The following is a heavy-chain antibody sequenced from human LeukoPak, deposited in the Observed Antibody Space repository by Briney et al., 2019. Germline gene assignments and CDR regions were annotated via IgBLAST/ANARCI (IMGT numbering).Heavy chain of an antibody. V-gene: IGHV4-34*01. J-gene: IGHJ4*02. Sequence: GSLRLSCAASGFTFSNFWMSWIRQPPGKGLEWIGEINHSGSTNYNPSLKSRVTISVDTSKNQFSLKLSSVTAADTAVYYCARGVGIQLWIYWGQGALVTVSS. CDR2: INHSGST. CDR1: GFTFSNFW. D-gene: IGHD5-18*01. CDR3: ARGVGIQLWIY.